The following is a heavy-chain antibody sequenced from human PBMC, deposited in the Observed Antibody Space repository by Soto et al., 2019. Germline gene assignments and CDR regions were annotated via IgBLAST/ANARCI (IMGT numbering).Heavy chain of an antibody. CDR2: IIPIFGTA. CDR1: GGTFSSYA. Sequence: QVQLVQSGAEVKKPGSSVKVSCKASGGTFSSYAISWVRQAPGQGLEWMGGIIPIFGTANYAQKFQGRVTITADEYTSTAYMELSSLRSEDTAVYYCARAELRGRIYYYYYGMDVWGQGTTVTVSS. D-gene: IGHD3-10*01. V-gene: IGHV1-69*01. CDR3: ARAELRGRIYYYYYGMDV. J-gene: IGHJ6*02.